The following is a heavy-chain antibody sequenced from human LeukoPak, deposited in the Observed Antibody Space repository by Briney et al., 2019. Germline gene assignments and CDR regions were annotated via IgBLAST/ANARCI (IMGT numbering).Heavy chain of an antibody. CDR3: ARDASSGSYSGDY. D-gene: IGHD3-10*01. CDR1: GYTFTRYG. J-gene: IGHJ4*02. V-gene: IGHV1-18*01. CDR2: ISAYNGNT. Sequence: ASVKVSCKASGYTFTRYGISWVRRAPGQGLEWMGWISAYNGNTNYAQKVQGRVTMTTDTSTSTAYMELRSLRSDDTAVYYCARDASSGSYSGDYWGQGTLVTVSS.